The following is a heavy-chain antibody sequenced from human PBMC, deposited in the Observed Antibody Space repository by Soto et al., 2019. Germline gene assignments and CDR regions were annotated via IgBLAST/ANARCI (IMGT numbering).Heavy chain of an antibody. J-gene: IGHJ4*02. CDR1: GFTFSSYE. Sequence: EVQLVESGGGLVQPGGSLRLSCAASGFTFSSYEMNWVRQAPGKGLEWVSYISSSGSTIYYADSVKGRFTISRDNDKNSLYLQMNSLRAEDTAVYYCASEGRQLADFDYWGQGTLVTVSS. CDR3: ASEGRQLADFDY. V-gene: IGHV3-48*03. CDR2: ISSSGSTI. D-gene: IGHD6-13*01.